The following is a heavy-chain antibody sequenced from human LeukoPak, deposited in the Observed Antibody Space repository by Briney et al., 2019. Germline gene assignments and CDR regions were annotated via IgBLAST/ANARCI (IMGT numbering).Heavy chain of an antibody. CDR3: ARASGSHLSYWFDL. CDR2: IYISGST. V-gene: IGHV4-4*07. Sequence: PSETLSLTCTVSGGSINSYHWSWIRQPAGKQLEWIGRIYISGSTNYNPSLKSRVTMSVDTSKNQFSLKLSSVTAADTAVYYCARASGSHLSYWFDLWGQGTLVTVSS. CDR1: GGSINSYH. D-gene: IGHD1-26*01. J-gene: IGHJ5*02.